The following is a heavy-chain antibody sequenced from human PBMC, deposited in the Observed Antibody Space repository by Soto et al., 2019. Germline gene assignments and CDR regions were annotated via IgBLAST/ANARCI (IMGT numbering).Heavy chain of an antibody. J-gene: IGHJ6*01. CDR3: ARRGYYDSSGYDYYYYGMHL. D-gene: IGHD3-22*01. CDR1: VDSFTSYC. Sequence: PGESLKISCKGSVDSFTSYCIGWLRQMPVKGLEWMGIIYPGDSETRYSPSFQGQVTISAAKSISTAYLQWSSLKASDTAMYYCARRGYYDSSGYDYYYYGMHLWGQGTTVTVSS. CDR2: IYPGDSET. V-gene: IGHV5-51*01.